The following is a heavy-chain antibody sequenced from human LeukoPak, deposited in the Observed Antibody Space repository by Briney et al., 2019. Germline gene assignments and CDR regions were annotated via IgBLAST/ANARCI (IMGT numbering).Heavy chain of an antibody. D-gene: IGHD3-9*01. Sequence: SETLSLTCAVSGGSISSSNWWSWVRQPPGKGLEWIGEIYHSGSTNYNPSLKSRVTISVDKSKNQFSLKLSSVTAADTAVYYCAREYYDILTGYCNFDYWGQGTLVTVSS. J-gene: IGHJ4*02. CDR2: IYHSGST. CDR3: AREYYDILTGYCNFDY. V-gene: IGHV4-4*02. CDR1: GGSISSSNW.